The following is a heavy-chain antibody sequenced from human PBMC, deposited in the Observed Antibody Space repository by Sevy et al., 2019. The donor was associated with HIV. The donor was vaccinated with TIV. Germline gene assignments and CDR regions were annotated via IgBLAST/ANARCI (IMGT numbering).Heavy chain of an antibody. CDR3: ARGASGWYPFFDY. J-gene: IGHJ4*02. Sequence: GGSLRLSCVASGFTFSSYWMHWVRQVPGKGLMWVSRIKSDGSSADYADPVKGRSTLSRDNAKNSLYLQMNSLRAEDTAVYYCARGASGWYPFFDYWGQGSLVTVSS. CDR2: IKSDGSSA. CDR1: GFTFSSYW. D-gene: IGHD6-19*01. V-gene: IGHV3-74*01.